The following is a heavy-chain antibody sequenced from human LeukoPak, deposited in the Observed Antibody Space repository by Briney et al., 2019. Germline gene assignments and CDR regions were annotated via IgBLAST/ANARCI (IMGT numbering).Heavy chain of an antibody. CDR1: GYTFTGYY. CDR2: INPQSGGT. J-gene: IGHJ5*02. Sequence: ASVKVSCKASGYTFTGYYMHWVRQAPGQGLEYMGWINPQSGGTNNAQKFQGRVTMTRGTSISTAYMDLRRLTSDDTAVYYCARTREYSSTWFFPPFDPWGQGTLVTVSS. CDR3: ARTREYSSTWFFPPFDP. D-gene: IGHD6-13*01. V-gene: IGHV1-2*02.